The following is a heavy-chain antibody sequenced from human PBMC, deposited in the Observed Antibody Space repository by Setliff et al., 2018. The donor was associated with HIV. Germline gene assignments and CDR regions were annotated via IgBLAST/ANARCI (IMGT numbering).Heavy chain of an antibody. Sequence: GGSLRLSCAASGFTFSGYNLNWVRQAPGKGLEWVSSISGSSGYEYYADSVKGRFTISRDSAKSSLYLQTSSLRAEDTAVYYCAREVYRYDDGSESMDVWGKGTTVTSP. V-gene: IGHV3-21*06. CDR2: ISGSSGYE. CDR1: GFTFSGYN. D-gene: IGHD5-18*01. J-gene: IGHJ6*03. CDR3: AREVYRYDDGSESMDV.